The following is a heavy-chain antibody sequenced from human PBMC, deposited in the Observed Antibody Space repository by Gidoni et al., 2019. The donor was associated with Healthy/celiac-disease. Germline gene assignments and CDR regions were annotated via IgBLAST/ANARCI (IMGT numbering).Heavy chain of an antibody. Sequence: QVQLVESGGGVVQPGRSLRPSFAASGFTVSSYGMHWVRQAPGKGRGWVAVIWYDGSNKYYADSVKGRFTISRDNSKNTLYLQMNSLRAEDTAVYYCARDSTSYYYYGMDVWCQGTTVTVSS. CDR1: GFTVSSYG. V-gene: IGHV3-33*01. D-gene: IGHD2-2*01. J-gene: IGHJ6*02. CDR2: IWYDGSNK. CDR3: ARDSTSYYYYGMDV.